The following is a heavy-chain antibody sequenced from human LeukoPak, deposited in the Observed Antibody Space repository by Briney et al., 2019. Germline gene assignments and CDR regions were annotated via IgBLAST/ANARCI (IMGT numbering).Heavy chain of an antibody. CDR2: ISSSGSTI. J-gene: IGHJ5*02. CDR1: GFTFSSYE. Sequence: PGGSLRLSCAASGFTFSSYEMNWVRQAPGKGLEWVSYISSSGSTIYYADSVKGRFTISRDNAKNSLYLQMNSLRAEDTAVYYCARADSSGYYTWGQGTLVTLSS. V-gene: IGHV3-48*03. CDR3: ARADSSGYYT. D-gene: IGHD3-22*01.